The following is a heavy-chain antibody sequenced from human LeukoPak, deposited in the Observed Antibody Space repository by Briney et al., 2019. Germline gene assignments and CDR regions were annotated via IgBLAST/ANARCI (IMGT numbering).Heavy chain of an antibody. CDR2: MNPNSGNT. CDR1: GYTFTGYY. Sequence: ASVKVSCKASGYTFTGYYMHWVRQATGQGLEWMGWMNPNSGNTGYAQKFQGRVTMTRNTSISTAYMELSSLRSEDTAVYYCARAPTGNFDYWGQGTLVTVSS. J-gene: IGHJ4*02. CDR3: ARAPTGNFDY. D-gene: IGHD4-17*01. V-gene: IGHV1-8*02.